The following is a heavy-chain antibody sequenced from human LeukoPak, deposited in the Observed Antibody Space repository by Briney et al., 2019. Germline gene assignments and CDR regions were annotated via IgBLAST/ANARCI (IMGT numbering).Heavy chain of an antibody. D-gene: IGHD3-10*01. CDR1: GFTFSNYL. CDR2: INNGGTTT. Sequence: GGSLRLSCAAASGFTFSNYLMHWVRQAPGKGLVWVSGINNGGTTTGNADSVKGRFTISRDNAKNTLYLQMNSLRAEDTAVYYCTRGNHYGSDYWGQGTLVTVSS. V-gene: IGHV3-74*01. J-gene: IGHJ4*02. CDR3: TRGNHYGSDY.